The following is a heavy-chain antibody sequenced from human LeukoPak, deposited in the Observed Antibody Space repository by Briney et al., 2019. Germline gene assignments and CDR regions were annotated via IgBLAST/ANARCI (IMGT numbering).Heavy chain of an antibody. CDR2: ISGSGGST. J-gene: IGHJ3*02. CDR1: GFTFSSYA. D-gene: IGHD3-22*01. V-gene: IGHV3-23*01. Sequence: PGGSLRLSCAASGFTFSSYAMSWVRQAPGKGLERVSAISGSGGSTYYADSVKGRFTISRDNSKNTLYLQMNSLRAEDTAVYYCAKDYYYDSRGYAFDIWGQGTMVTVSS. CDR3: AKDYYYDSRGYAFDI.